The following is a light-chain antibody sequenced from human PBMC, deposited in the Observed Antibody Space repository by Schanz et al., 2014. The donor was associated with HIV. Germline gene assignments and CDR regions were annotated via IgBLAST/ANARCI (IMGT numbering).Light chain of an antibody. CDR2: EVS. Sequence: QSALTQPPSASGSPGQSVTISCTGTSSDVGAYNCVSWYQQLPGTAPKLLIYEVSDRPSGVPDRFSGSKSDSSASLTITGLQPEDEADYYCQSFDGSLGGVLFGGGTKLTVL. CDR3: QSFDGSLGGVL. J-gene: IGLJ3*02. CDR1: SSDVGAYNC. V-gene: IGLV2-8*01.